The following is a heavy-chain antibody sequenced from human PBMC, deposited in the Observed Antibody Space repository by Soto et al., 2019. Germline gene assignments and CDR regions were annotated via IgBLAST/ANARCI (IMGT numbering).Heavy chain of an antibody. CDR1: TSSIRSPDY. V-gene: IGHV4-38-2*01. D-gene: IGHD5-12*01. J-gene: IGHJ5*02. CDR3: ARVHASGHGVDL. Sequence: PSETLSLTCAVSTSSIRSPDYWAWIRQSPGKGLEWFGSISRSGHTFYNPSLRSRATLSVDASKNQVFLELTSVTAADTAFYYCARVHASGHGVDLWGQGTLVTVSS. CDR2: ISRSGHT.